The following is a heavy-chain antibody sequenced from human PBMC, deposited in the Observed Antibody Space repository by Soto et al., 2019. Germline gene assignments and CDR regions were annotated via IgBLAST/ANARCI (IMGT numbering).Heavy chain of an antibody. CDR3: ARHIRGDSSGWYGWGYYYYGMDV. J-gene: IGHJ6*02. Sequence: SETLSLTCTVSGGSISSSSYYWGWIRQPPGKGLEWIGSIYYSGSTYYNPSLKSRVTISVDTSKNQFSLKLSSVTAADTAAYYCARHIRGDSSGWYGWGYYYYGMDVWGQGTTVTVSS. CDR1: GGSISSSSYY. V-gene: IGHV4-39*01. D-gene: IGHD6-19*01. CDR2: IYYSGST.